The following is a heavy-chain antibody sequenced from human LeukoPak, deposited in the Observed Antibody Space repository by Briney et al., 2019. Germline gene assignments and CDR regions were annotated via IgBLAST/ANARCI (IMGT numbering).Heavy chain of an antibody. CDR1: GYTLTELS. Sequence: ASVKVSCKVSGYTLTELSMHWVRQAPGKGLEWMGGFDPEDGETIYAQKFQGRVTMTEDTSTDTAYIELSSLRSEDTAVYYCATVGPNSFIVVVPAAVDYFAFDIWGQGTMVTVSS. D-gene: IGHD2-2*01. CDR2: FDPEDGET. V-gene: IGHV1-24*01. CDR3: ATVGPNSFIVVVPAAVDYFAFDI. J-gene: IGHJ3*02.